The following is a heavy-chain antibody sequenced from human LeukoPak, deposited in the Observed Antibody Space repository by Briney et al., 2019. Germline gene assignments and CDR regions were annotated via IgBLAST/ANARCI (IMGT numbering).Heavy chain of an antibody. D-gene: IGHD6-19*01. CDR2: IYYSGST. J-gene: IGHJ4*02. CDR1: GGSISSSSYY. V-gene: IGHV4-39*01. Sequence: KTSEALSLTCTVSGGSISSSSYYWGWIRQPPGKGLEWIGSIYYSGSTYYNPSLKSRVTVSVDTSKNQFSLKLSSVTAADTAVYYCARGDSYSSGWYYFDYWGQGTLVTVSS. CDR3: ARGDSYSSGWYYFDY.